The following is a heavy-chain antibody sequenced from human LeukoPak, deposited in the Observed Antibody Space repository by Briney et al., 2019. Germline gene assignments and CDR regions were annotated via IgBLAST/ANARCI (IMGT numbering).Heavy chain of an antibody. V-gene: IGHV3-23*01. D-gene: IGHD5-12*01. CDR3: AAYSGYGSYFDY. J-gene: IGHJ4*02. CDR2: ISGSGGST. CDR1: GFTFSSYA. Sequence: PGGSLRLSCAASGFTFSSYAMSWVHQAPGKGLEWVSAISGSGGSTYYADSVKGRFTISRDNSKNTLYLQMNSLRAEDTAVYYCAAYSGYGSYFDYWGQGTLVTVSS.